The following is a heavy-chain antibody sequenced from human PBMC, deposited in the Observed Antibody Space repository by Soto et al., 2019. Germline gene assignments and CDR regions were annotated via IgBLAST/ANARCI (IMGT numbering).Heavy chain of an antibody. CDR1: GYTFTTFW. D-gene: IGHD2-2*01. CDR3: ARIYCTTTTCDSWFDP. CDR2: IDPGDTYA. Sequence: GESLKISCTGFGYTFTTFWISWVRQMPGKGLEWMGRIDPGDTYATYSPAFQGHVTISADNATSTAYLQWSSLKASDTAMYYCARIYCTTTTCDSWFDPWGQGALVTVSS. J-gene: IGHJ5*02. V-gene: IGHV5-10-1*01.